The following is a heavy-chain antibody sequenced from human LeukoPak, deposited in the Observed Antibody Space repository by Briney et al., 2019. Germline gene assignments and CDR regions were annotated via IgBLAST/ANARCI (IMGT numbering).Heavy chain of an antibody. CDR1: GFTFGNSW. V-gene: IGHV3-7*01. D-gene: IGHD1-26*01. CDR3: ASDTDGSLDY. J-gene: IGHJ4*02. Sequence: GGSLRLSCAASGFTFGNSWMAWVRQAPGKGLEWVANIKQDGGTKHYADSLKGRFTISRDNPRNSLYLQMNSLRVDDTAVYYCASDTDGSLDYWGQGILVTVAS. CDR2: IKQDGGTK.